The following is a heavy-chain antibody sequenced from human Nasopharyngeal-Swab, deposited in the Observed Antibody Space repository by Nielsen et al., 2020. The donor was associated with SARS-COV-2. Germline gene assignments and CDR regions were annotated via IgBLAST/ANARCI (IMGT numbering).Heavy chain of an antibody. Sequence: GGSLRLSCAASGFTFSSYWMSWVRQAPGKGLEWVANIKQDGSEKYYVDSVKGRFTISRDNAKNSLYLQMNSLRAEDTAVYYCAKTPGNYHYYMDVWGKGTTVTVSS. J-gene: IGHJ6*03. V-gene: IGHV3-7*03. CDR1: GFTFSSYW. CDR3: AKTPGNYHYYMDV. CDR2: IKQDGSEK.